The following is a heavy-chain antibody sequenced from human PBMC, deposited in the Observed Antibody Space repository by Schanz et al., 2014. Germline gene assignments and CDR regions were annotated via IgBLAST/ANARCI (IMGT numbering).Heavy chain of an antibody. Sequence: QLQLQESGPGLMNPSETLSLTCTVSGGSISSIGFYWGWIRQPPGKGLEWIGRMYYSGSTYYNPSHKSRLTISGDTSKNHFPLKVVSVTAAETAVYYCAKERIAAAWTFDYWGQGTLVTVSS. D-gene: IGHD6-13*01. J-gene: IGHJ4*02. CDR2: MYYSGST. CDR3: AKERIAAAWTFDY. V-gene: IGHV4-39*02. CDR1: GGSISSIGFY.